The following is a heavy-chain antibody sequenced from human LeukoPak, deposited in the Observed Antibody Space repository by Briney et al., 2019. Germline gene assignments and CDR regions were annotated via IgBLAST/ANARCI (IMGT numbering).Heavy chain of an antibody. CDR3: ARVSLILYAFDI. CDR1: GGSFSDYF. D-gene: IGHD3/OR15-3a*01. Sequence: SETLSLTCAVYGGSFSDYFWSWIRQPPGKGLEWIGEINHSGSTNYNPSLKSRVTMSLDTSKNQFSLKLSSVTAADTAVYYCARVSLILYAFDIWGQGTMVTVSS. J-gene: IGHJ3*02. CDR2: INHSGST. V-gene: IGHV4-34*01.